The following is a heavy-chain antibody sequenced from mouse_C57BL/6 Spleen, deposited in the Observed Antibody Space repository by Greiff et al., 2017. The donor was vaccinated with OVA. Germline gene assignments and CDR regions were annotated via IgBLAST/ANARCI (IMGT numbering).Heavy chain of an antibody. V-gene: IGHV1-85*01. J-gene: IGHJ3*01. CDR2: IYPRDGST. Sequence: VKLVESGPELVKPGASVKLSCKASGYTFTSYDINWVKQRPGQGLEWIGWIYPRDGSTKYNEKFKGKATLTVDTSSSTAYMELHSLTSEDSAVYFCARSPYGAYWGQGTLVTVSA. CDR1: GYTFTSYD. D-gene: IGHD1-1*02. CDR3: ARSPYGAY.